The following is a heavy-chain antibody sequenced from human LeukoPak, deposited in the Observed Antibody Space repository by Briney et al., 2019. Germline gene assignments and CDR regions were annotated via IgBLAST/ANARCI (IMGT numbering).Heavy chain of an antibody. Sequence: PSQTLSLTCTVSGGSISSGSYYWSWIRQPAGKGLEWIGRIYTSGSTNYNPSLKSRVTISVDTSKNQFSLKLSSVTAADTAVYYCAGGLPWVNYYYYYYMDVWGKGTTVTVSS. D-gene: IGHD3-16*01. J-gene: IGHJ6*03. V-gene: IGHV4-61*02. CDR1: GGSISSGSYY. CDR3: AGGLPWVNYYYYYYMDV. CDR2: IYTSGST.